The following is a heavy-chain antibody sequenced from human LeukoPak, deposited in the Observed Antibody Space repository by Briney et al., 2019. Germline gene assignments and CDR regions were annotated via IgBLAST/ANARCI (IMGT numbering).Heavy chain of an antibody. V-gene: IGHV3-33*01. J-gene: IGHJ6*02. CDR2: IWDDGSKK. CDR3: ERDPGELLQDYYYGMDV. D-gene: IGHD1-26*01. Sequence: PGGSLRLSCAASGFTFSSYGMHWVRQAPRKRREWVAVIWDDGSKKYYADSVKGRFTISRDNSKNTLYPQMNSLRDEETAVYYCERDPGELLQDYYYGMDVWGQGTTVTVSS. CDR1: GFTFSSYG.